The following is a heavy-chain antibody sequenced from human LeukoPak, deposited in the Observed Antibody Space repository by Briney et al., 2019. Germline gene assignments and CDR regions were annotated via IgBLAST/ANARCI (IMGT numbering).Heavy chain of an antibody. Sequence: PGGSLRLSCAASGFTFTSYGISWVRQAPGQGLEWMGWISAYNGNTNYAQKLQGRVTMTTDTSTSTAYMELRSLRSDDTAVYYCARDSHYDFWSGYYTGMDVWGQGTTVTVSS. CDR2: ISAYNGNT. V-gene: IGHV1-18*01. CDR1: GFTFTSYG. D-gene: IGHD3-3*01. J-gene: IGHJ6*02. CDR3: ARDSHYDFWSGYYTGMDV.